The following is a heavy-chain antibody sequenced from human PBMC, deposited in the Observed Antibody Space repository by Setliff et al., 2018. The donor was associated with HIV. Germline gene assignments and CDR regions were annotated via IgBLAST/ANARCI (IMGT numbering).Heavy chain of an antibody. D-gene: IGHD1-26*01. CDR3: ARSTVGAGASFP. J-gene: IGHJ5*02. CDR2: IYHSGST. CDR1: GGSISSSNW. V-gene: IGHV4-4*02. Sequence: KPSETLSLTCAVSGGSISSSNWWSWVRQPPGKGLEWIGEIYHSGSTNYNPSLKSRVTISLDRSKTQFSLKLSSVTAADTAIYYCARSTVGAGASFPWGRGILVTVSS.